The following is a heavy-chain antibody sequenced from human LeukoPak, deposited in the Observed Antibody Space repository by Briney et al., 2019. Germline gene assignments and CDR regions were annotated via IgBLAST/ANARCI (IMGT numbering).Heavy chain of an antibody. V-gene: IGHV3-30*02. Sequence: GGSLRLSCAASGFTFSSYGMHWVRQAPGKGLEWVAFIRYDGSNKYYADSVKGRFTISRDNSKNTLYLQMNSLRAEDTAVYYCAKEHYYDSSGYLRAFGYWGQGTLVTVSS. CDR2: IRYDGSNK. CDR1: GFTFSSYG. D-gene: IGHD3-22*01. CDR3: AKEHYYDSSGYLRAFGY. J-gene: IGHJ4*02.